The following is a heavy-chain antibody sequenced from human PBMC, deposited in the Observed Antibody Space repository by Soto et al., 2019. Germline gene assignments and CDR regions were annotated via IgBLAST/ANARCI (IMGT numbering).Heavy chain of an antibody. CDR2: ISSSSSTI. V-gene: IGHV3-48*02. CDR1: GFTFSSYS. CDR3: ARDPESSGYYFNWFDP. Sequence: GGSLRLSCAASGFTFSSYSMNWVRQAPGKGLEWVSYISSSSSTIYYADSVKGRFTISRDNAKNSLYLQMNSLRDEDTAVYYCARDPESSGYYFNWFDPWGQGTLVTVS. J-gene: IGHJ5*02. D-gene: IGHD3-22*01.